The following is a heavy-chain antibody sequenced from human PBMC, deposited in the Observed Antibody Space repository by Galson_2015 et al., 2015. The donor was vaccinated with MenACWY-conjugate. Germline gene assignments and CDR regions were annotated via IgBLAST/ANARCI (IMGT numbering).Heavy chain of an antibody. CDR1: GFIFNTYW. CDR2: INPGGNST. D-gene: IGHD1-26*01. CDR3: AKSRGASFYFDS. J-gene: IGHJ4*02. Sequence: SLRLSCAASGFIFNTYWMHWVRQAPGKGLVWVSRINPGGNSTTYADPVKDRFTISRDNAKNTLYLQMNSLRPEDTAVFYCAKSRGASFYFDSWGQGTLVTVSS. V-gene: IGHV3-74*01.